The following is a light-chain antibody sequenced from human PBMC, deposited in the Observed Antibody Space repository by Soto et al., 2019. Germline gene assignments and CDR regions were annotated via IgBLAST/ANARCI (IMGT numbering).Light chain of an antibody. J-gene: IGKJ5*01. Sequence: EIVLTQSPATLSLSPGERATLSCRASQSVSSSYLAWYQQKPGQAPRLLIYGASSRATGIPDRFSGSGSGTDFTLTSSLLEPEDFAVYCCQRYGSSITFGQGTRLEIK. V-gene: IGKV3-20*01. CDR3: QRYGSSIT. CDR2: GAS. CDR1: QSVSSSY.